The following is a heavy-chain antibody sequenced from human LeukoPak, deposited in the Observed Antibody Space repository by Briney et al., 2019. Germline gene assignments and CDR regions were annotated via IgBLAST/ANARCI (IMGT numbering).Heavy chain of an antibody. CDR2: INPNSGGT. V-gene: IGHV1-2*06. J-gene: IGHJ4*02. CDR1: GGTFSSYT. CDR3: ARPKPDYYDSSGYVGTFDY. Sequence: ASVKVSCKASGGTFSSYTISWVRQAPGQGLEWMGRINPNSGGTNYAQKFQGRVTMTRDTSISTAYMELSRLRSDDTAVYYCARPKPDYYDSSGYVGTFDYWGQGTLVTVSS. D-gene: IGHD3-22*01.